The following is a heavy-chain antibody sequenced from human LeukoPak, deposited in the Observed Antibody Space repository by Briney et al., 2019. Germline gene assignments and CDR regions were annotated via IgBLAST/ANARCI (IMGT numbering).Heavy chain of an antibody. Sequence: SETLSLTCAVYGGSFNGYYWSWIRQPPGKGLEWIGEINHSGSTNYNPSLKSRVTISVDTSKNQFSLKLSSVTAADTAVYYCARAFAGLGAFDIWGQGTMVTVSS. V-gene: IGHV4-34*01. J-gene: IGHJ3*02. D-gene: IGHD6-13*01. CDR2: INHSGST. CDR1: GGSFNGYY. CDR3: ARAFAGLGAFDI.